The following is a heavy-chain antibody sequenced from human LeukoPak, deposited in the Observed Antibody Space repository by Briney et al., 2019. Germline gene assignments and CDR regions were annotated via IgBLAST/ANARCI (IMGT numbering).Heavy chain of an antibody. CDR3: TTDASGPRITMVRGVGPICWD. Sequence: GRSLRLSCAASGFTFSSYAMHWVRQAPGKGLEWVGRIKSKTDGGTTDYAAPVKGRFTISRDDSKNTLYLQMNSLKTEDTAVYYCTTDASGPRITMVRGVGPICWDWGQGTLVTVSS. CDR1: GFTFSSYA. J-gene: IGHJ4*02. CDR2: IKSKTDGGTT. V-gene: IGHV3-15*01. D-gene: IGHD3-10*01.